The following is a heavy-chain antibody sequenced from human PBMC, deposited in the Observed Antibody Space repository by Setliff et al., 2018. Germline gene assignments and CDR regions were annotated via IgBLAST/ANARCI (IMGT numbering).Heavy chain of an antibody. Sequence: ASVKVSCKASGYTFTGYYMHWVRQAPGQGLEWMGIIDPSGDYTNYGQKFQGRVTMTRDTSTTTVYMELSSLRSEDTAVYYCTRDPIAASGTFWFDPWGPGTLVTVSS. CDR2: IDPSGDYT. CDR3: TRDPIAASGTFWFDP. D-gene: IGHD6-13*01. CDR1: GYTFTGYY. V-gene: IGHV1-46*01. J-gene: IGHJ5*02.